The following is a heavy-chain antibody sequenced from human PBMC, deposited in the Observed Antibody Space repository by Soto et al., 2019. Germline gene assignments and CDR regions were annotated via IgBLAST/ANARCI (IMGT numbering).Heavy chain of an antibody. J-gene: IGHJ4*02. Sequence: LRRPLSLTCAVSGGSISSSNWWSWVRQPPGKGLEWIGEIYHSGSTNYNPSLKSRVTISVDKSKNQFSLKLSSVTAADTAVYYCARVSADYYDSSGYYGHWGQGTLVTVSS. D-gene: IGHD3-22*01. CDR2: IYHSGST. CDR3: ARVSADYYDSSGYYGH. CDR1: GGSISSSNW. V-gene: IGHV4-4*02.